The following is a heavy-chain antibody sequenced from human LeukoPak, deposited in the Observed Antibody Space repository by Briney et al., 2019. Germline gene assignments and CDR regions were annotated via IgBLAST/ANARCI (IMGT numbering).Heavy chain of an antibody. Sequence: SQTLSLTCAVSGGSISSGGYSWSWIRQPPGKGLEWIGYIYHSGSTYYNPSLKSRVTISVDRSKNQFSLKLSSVTAADTAVYYCARGNWLGLWGQGTLFTVSS. J-gene: IGHJ5*02. CDR1: GGSISSGGYS. V-gene: IGHV4-30-2*01. CDR3: ARGNWLGL. CDR2: IYHSGST.